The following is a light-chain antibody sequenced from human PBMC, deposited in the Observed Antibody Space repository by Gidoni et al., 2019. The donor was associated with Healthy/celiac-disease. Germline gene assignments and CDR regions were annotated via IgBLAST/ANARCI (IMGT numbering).Light chain of an antibody. V-gene: IGKV1-33*01. CDR3: QQYDNLIT. J-gene: IGKJ5*01. Sequence: DIQMTQSPSSLSASVGDRVTITCQASQDISNYLNWYQQKPGKAPKLLIYDASNLETGVPSRFSGSGSGTDFTFTISSLQPEDIATYYCQQYDNLITFVQGTRLEIK. CDR2: DAS. CDR1: QDISNY.